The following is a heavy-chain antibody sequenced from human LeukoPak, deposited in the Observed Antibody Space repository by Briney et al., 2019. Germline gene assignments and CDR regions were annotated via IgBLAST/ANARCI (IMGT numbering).Heavy chain of an antibody. CDR3: VRHTRIAVTGTDYYYYYMDV. J-gene: IGHJ6*03. CDR1: GYSFTSYW. CDR2: IYPSDSDT. D-gene: IGHD6-19*01. V-gene: IGHV5-51*01. Sequence: GESLNISCKASGYSFTSYWIGWVRQMPGQGLEWMGIIYPSDSDTRYSPSFQGQVTISADKSISTAHLQWTSLKASDTGMYYCVRHTRIAVTGTDYYYYYMDVWGKGTSGIVSS.